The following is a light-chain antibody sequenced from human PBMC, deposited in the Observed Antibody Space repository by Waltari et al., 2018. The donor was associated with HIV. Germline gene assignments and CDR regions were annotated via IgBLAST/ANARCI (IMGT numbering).Light chain of an antibody. CDR2: WAS. V-gene: IGKV4-1*01. CDR1: RTVLYNRNY. Sequence: DIVMTQSPDSLAVSLGARATVTCTSSRTVLYNRNYLAWYQQKPGQAPKVLIYWASNRAFGVPDRFSGSGSGTDFSLTISRVQADDVAIYYCQQYYTLRSTFGGGTKIEI. J-gene: IGKJ4*01. CDR3: QQYYTLRST.